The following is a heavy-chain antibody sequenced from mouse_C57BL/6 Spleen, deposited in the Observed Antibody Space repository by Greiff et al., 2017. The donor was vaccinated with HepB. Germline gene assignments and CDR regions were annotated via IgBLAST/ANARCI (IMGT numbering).Heavy chain of an antibody. CDR2: ISDGGSYT. J-gene: IGHJ3*01. CDR1: GFTFSSYA. D-gene: IGHD2-4*01. Sequence: EVKLVESGGGLVKPGGSLKLSCAASGFTFSSYAMSWVRQTPEKRLEWVATISDGGSYTYYPDNVKGRFTISRDNAKNNLYLQMSHLKSEDTAMYYCARDRIYYDYDGTWFAYWGQGTLVTVSA. V-gene: IGHV5-4*01. CDR3: ARDRIYYDYDGTWFAY.